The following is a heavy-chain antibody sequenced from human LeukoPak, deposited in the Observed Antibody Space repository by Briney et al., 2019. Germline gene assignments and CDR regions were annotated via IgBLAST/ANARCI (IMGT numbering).Heavy chain of an antibody. Sequence: GGSLRLSCAASGFTFSSYAMHWVRQAPGKGLEWVAVISYDGSNKYYADSVKGRFTISRDTSKNTLYLQMNSLRAEDTAAYYCAKATPGYYYGLDDWGQGTTVTVSS. CDR2: ISYDGSNK. CDR3: AKATPGYYYGLDD. J-gene: IGHJ6*02. V-gene: IGHV3-30*07. CDR1: GFTFSSYA.